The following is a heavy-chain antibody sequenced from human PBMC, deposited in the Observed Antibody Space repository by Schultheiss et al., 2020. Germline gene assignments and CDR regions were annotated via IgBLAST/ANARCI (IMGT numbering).Heavy chain of an antibody. D-gene: IGHD2-15*01. CDR1: GGSFSGYY. CDR2: IYYSGST. Sequence: SATLSLTCAVYGGSFSGYYWSWIRQPPGKGLEWIGYIYYSGSTYYNPSLKSRVTISVDTSKNQFSLKLSSVTAADTAVYYCAGYCSGGSCYTVNWFDPWGQGTLVTVSS. J-gene: IGHJ5*02. CDR3: AGYCSGGSCYTVNWFDP. V-gene: IGHV4-34*01.